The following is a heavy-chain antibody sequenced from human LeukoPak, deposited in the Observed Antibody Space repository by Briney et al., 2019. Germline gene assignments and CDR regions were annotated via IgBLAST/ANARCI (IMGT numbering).Heavy chain of an antibody. CDR1: GGSISSGDYY. CDR3: ASLTLGYCSGGSCYTGAYYYYYGMDV. V-gene: IGHV4-30-4*01. J-gene: IGHJ6*02. CDR2: IYYSGST. D-gene: IGHD2-15*01. Sequence: PSETLSLTCTVSGGSISSGDYYWSWIRQPPGKGLEWIGYIYYSGSTYYNPSLKSRVTISVDTSKNQFSLKLSSVTAADTAVYYCASLTLGYCSGGSCYTGAYYYYYGMDVWGQGTTVTVSS.